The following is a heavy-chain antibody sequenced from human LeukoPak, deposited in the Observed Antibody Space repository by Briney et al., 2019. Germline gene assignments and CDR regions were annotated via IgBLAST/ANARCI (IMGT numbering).Heavy chain of an antibody. CDR2: IYYSGST. D-gene: IGHD3-22*01. Sequence: SQTLSLTCTVSGGSISSGDYYWSWIRQPPGKGLEWIGYIYYSGSTYYNPSLKSRVTISVDTSKNQFSLKLSSVTAADTAVYYCAGLVVVPNPSDAFDIWGQGTMVTVSS. J-gene: IGHJ3*02. CDR1: GGSISSGDYY. CDR3: AGLVVVPNPSDAFDI. V-gene: IGHV4-30-4*01.